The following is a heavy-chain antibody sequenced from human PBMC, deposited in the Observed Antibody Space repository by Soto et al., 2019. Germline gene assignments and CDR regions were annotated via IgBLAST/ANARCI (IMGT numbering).Heavy chain of an antibody. J-gene: IGHJ4*02. V-gene: IGHV3-30*03. Sequence: HPGGSLRLSCAASGFTLSSHGMQWVRQAPGKGLEWVAVVSYDGGTKYYADSVKGRFTISRDNSKNTLYLQMNSLRAEDTAVYYCARSGDNYNRLDYWGQGTPVTVSS. CDR2: VSYDGGTK. CDR1: GFTLSSHG. CDR3: ARSGDNYNRLDY. D-gene: IGHD1-1*01.